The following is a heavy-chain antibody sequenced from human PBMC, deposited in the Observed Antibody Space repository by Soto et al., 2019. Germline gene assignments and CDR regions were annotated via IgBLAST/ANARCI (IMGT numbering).Heavy chain of an antibody. CDR2: ISSSGSTI. J-gene: IGHJ6*02. Sequence: GGSLRLSRAASGFTFSSYEMNWVRQAPGKGLEWVSYISSSGSTIYYADSVKGRFTISRDNAKNSLYLQMNSLRAEDTAVYYCARTSSAGPTHPYYGMDVWGQGTTVTVSS. D-gene: IGHD2-15*01. CDR1: GFTFSSYE. V-gene: IGHV3-48*03. CDR3: ARTSSAGPTHPYYGMDV.